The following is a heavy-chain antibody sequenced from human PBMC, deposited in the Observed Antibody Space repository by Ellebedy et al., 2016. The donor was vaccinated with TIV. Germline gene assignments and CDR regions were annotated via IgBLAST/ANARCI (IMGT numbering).Heavy chain of an antibody. Sequence: GGSLRLSXRASGFTFSKHAMSWVRQAPGKGLEWVSAISGSGFSIYYADSVKGRFTISRDNSKSTLSLQMNSLRAEDTAVYYCAKPIGQMTQFQHTLDVWGQGTTVTVSS. V-gene: IGHV3-23*01. J-gene: IGHJ6*02. CDR2: ISGSGFSI. CDR1: GFTFSKHA. D-gene: IGHD2-2*01. CDR3: AKPIGQMTQFQHTLDV.